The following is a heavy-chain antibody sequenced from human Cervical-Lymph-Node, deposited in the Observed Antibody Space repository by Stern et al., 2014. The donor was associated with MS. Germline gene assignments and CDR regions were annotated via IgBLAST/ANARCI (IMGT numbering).Heavy chain of an antibody. CDR2: TYPANSDT. D-gene: IGHD1-26*01. J-gene: IGHJ4*02. Sequence: VQLVESGAAVKKPGESLKISCRVSGYTFTSYWFGWVRQMPGQGLEWMWITYPANSDTRYSRSFEGQVTISADKSISTAFLQWNSLKASDTAMYYCARHLIDAGSYYYFDYWGQGTLVTVSS. CDR1: GYTFTSYW. CDR3: ARHLIDAGSYYYFDY. V-gene: IGHV5-51*01.